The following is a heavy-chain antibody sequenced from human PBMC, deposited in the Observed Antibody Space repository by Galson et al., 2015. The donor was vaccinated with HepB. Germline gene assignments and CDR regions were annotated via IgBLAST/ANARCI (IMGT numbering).Heavy chain of an antibody. Sequence: SVKVSCKASGYTFTGYYMHWVRQAPGQGLEWMGWINPNSGGTNYAQKFQGWVTMTRDTSISTAYMELSRLRSDDTAVYYCARDAGKNWNYEQAFDYWGQGTLVTVSS. V-gene: IGHV1-2*04. D-gene: IGHD1-7*01. CDR3: ARDAGKNWNYEQAFDY. CDR1: GYTFTGYY. J-gene: IGHJ4*02. CDR2: INPNSGGT.